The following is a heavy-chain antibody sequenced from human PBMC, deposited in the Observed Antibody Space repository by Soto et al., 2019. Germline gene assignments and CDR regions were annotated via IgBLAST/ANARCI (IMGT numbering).Heavy chain of an antibody. CDR1: GGSISNAAYS. V-gene: IGHV4-30-2*01. D-gene: IGHD5-18*01. Sequence: SETLSLTCTVSGGSISNAAYSWSWIRQPPGEGLEWIGYIYPSGMPFYNPSLRSRVTISIDRSNDQFSLNLKSVTAADPAVYYCARERGGYGLFDSWGQGTLVTVSS. CDR2: IYPSGMP. J-gene: IGHJ4*02. CDR3: ARERGGYGLFDS.